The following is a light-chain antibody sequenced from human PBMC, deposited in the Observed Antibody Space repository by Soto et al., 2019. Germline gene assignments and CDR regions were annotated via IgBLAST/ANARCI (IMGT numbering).Light chain of an antibody. V-gene: IGLV2-14*01. CDR1: SSDVGDYNY. J-gene: IGLJ1*01. CDR3: SSYTSSGTYV. CDR2: EVS. Sequence: QSALTQPASVSGSPGQSIAISCTGTSSDVGDYNYVSWYQQHPDKAPKLMIYEVSNRPSGVSSRFSGPKSGDTASLTISGLQAEDEADYYCSSYTSSGTYVFGTGTKVTVL.